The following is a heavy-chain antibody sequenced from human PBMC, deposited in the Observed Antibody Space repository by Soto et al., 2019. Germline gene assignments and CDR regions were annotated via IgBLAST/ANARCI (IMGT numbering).Heavy chain of an antibody. Sequence: EVQLLESGGGLVQPGGSLRLSCAASGFTFSSYAMSWVRQAPGKGLEWVSAISGSGGSTYYADSVKGRFTISRDNSKNTLYLQMNSLRAEDTAVYYCAKEGWKYNSSSGYFQHWGQGTLVTVSS. D-gene: IGHD6-6*01. V-gene: IGHV3-23*01. CDR3: AKEGWKYNSSSGYFQH. CDR1: GFTFSSYA. CDR2: ISGSGGST. J-gene: IGHJ1*01.